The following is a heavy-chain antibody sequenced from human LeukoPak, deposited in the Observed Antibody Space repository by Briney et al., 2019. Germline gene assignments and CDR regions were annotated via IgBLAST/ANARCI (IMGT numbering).Heavy chain of an antibody. CDR2: IYTSGST. D-gene: IGHD6-13*01. CDR3: ARGKYSSSWRNWFDP. J-gene: IGHJ5*02. Sequence: SQTLSLTCTVSGGSISSGSYYWSWIRQPAGKGLEWIGRIYTSGSTNYNPSLKSRVTISVDTSKNQFSLKLSSVTAADTAVYYCARGKYSSSWRNWFDPWGQGTLVTVSS. V-gene: IGHV4-61*02. CDR1: GGSISSGSYY.